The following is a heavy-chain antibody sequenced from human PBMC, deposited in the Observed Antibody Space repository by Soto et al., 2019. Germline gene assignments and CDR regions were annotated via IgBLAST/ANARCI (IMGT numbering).Heavy chain of an antibody. CDR2: IYYSGKT. CDR3: ARPQGSTSMYHWFAP. Sequence: SETLSLTCTVSGGSISSSSYYWGWIRQSPGKGLEWIGSIYYSGKTYYNPSLKSRVTISVDTSKNQFSLKLTSVTAADTALYYCARPQGSTSMYHWFAPWGPGALVTVSS. J-gene: IGHJ5*02. CDR1: GGSISSSSYY. D-gene: IGHD3-10*01. V-gene: IGHV4-39*01.